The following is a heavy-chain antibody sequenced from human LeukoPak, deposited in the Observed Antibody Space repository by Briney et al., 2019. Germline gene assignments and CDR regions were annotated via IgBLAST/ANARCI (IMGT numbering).Heavy chain of an antibody. CDR1: GFTFSGFS. D-gene: IGHD2-8*01. CDR3: ASIVCVNGGCYRGDWYLDL. Sequence: PGGSLRLSCAASGFTFSGFSMSWVRQSPTKGLEWVANIKQDGSEKYYVDSLKGRFTISRDNAKSSLYLQMNSLRAEDTAVYYCASIVCVNGGCYRGDWYLDLWGRGTLVTVSS. CDR2: IKQDGSEK. J-gene: IGHJ2*01. V-gene: IGHV3-7*03.